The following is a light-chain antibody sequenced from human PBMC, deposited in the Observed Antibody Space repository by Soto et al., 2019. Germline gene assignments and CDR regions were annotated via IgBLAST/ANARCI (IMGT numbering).Light chain of an antibody. Sequence: EIVLTQSPGTLSLSPGERATLSCRASQSVSSYLAWYQQKPVQAPRLLIYDASTRATGISARFSGSGSGTDFTLTISSLEPEDFAVYYCQQRSNWPVTFGQGTKVEVK. V-gene: IGKV3-11*01. J-gene: IGKJ1*01. CDR1: QSVSSY. CDR3: QQRSNWPVT. CDR2: DAS.